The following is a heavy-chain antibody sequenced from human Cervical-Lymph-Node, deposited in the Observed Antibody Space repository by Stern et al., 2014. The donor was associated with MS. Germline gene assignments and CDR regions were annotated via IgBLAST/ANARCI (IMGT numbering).Heavy chain of an antibody. J-gene: IGHJ4*02. CDR3: ARNRALYSNTFDFDY. CDR1: GYTFTDYY. Sequence: VQLVESGAEVKKPGASVKVSCTASGYTFTDYYMHWVRQAPGQGLEWMGWINPNSGGSNYGQKFQGRVTMTRDTSISTAYMELSSLRSDDTAIYYCARNRALYSNTFDFDYWGQGTLVTVSS. D-gene: IGHD6-13*01. V-gene: IGHV1-2*02. CDR2: INPNSGGS.